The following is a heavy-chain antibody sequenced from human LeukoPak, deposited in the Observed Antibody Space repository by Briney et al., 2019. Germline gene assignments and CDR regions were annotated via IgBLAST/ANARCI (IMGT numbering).Heavy chain of an antibody. CDR1: GFTFTNYG. CDR2: IWYDGSKT. D-gene: IGHD1-26*01. V-gene: IGHV3-33*01. J-gene: IGHJ4*02. Sequence: GRSLGLSCTTSGFTFTNYGINWVRQAPGKGLEWVAAIWYDGSKTSYTDSVKGRFTVSRDISKNTVYPQMNSLRAEDTAVYYCARDALMIVGATLPDYWGQGTLVTVSS. CDR3: ARDALMIVGATLPDY.